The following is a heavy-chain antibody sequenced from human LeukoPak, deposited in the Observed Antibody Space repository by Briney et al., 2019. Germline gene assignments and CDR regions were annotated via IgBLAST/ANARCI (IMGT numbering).Heavy chain of an antibody. V-gene: IGHV3-74*01. J-gene: IGHJ6*02. D-gene: IGHD3-10*01. CDR2: INTDGSTT. Sequence: GGSLRLSCAASGFTFSSYWMHWVRQAPGKGLMWVSHINTDGSTTSYADSVKGRFTISRDNAKNTLFLQMNSLRAEDTAVYFCARDYGRSRDYGMDVWGQGTTVTVSS. CDR1: GFTFSSYW. CDR3: ARDYGRSRDYGMDV.